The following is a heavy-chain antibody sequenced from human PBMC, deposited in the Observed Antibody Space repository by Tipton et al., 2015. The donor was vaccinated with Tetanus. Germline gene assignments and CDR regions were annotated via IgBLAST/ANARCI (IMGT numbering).Heavy chain of an antibody. V-gene: IGHV3-23*01. CDR3: AKDPPSRGWSDP. J-gene: IGHJ5*02. CDR2: ISARGSHT. Sequence: SLRLSCAASGFTFSNYAMAWVRQAPGKGLEWVSGISARGSHTYYADPVKGRFSISRDNSKNTVYLQMNNLRYEDKAVYYCAKDPPSRGWSDPLCQGTLVSVSS. CDR1: GFTFSNYA.